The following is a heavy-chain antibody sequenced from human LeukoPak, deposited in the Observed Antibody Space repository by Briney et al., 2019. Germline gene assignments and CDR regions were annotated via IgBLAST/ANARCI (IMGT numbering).Heavy chain of an antibody. J-gene: IGHJ4*02. D-gene: IGHD3-22*01. CDR2: ISGSGGST. CDR1: GFTVSSNY. CDR3: AKDSDYYDSSGYLDY. Sequence: GGSLRLSCAASGFTVSSNYMSWVRQAPGKGLEWVSAISGSGGSTYYADSVKGRFTISRDNSKNTLYLQMNSLRAEDTAVYYCAKDSDYYDSSGYLDYWGQGTLVTVSS. V-gene: IGHV3-23*01.